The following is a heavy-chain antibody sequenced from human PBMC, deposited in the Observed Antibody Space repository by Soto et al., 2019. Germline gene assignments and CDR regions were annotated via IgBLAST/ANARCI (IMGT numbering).Heavy chain of an antibody. CDR2: IYSGGNT. Sequence: QLQVQESGPGQVKPSQTLFLTCTVSGGSITSHHYYWGWIRQPPGKGLEWIGSIYSGGNTYYNPSLRSRLTIFVDTAKNLISLKLSSVTAADSAIYYCGSGPSTTWIDNWGLGTQVSVSS. D-gene: IGHD2-2*01. CDR3: GSGPSTTWIDN. CDR1: GGSITSHHYY. J-gene: IGHJ4*02. V-gene: IGHV4-39*01.